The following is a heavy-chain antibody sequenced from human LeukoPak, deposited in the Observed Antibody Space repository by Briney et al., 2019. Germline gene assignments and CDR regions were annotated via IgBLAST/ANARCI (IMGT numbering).Heavy chain of an antibody. CDR1: GDSVSSNSAS. Sequence: SQTLSLTCAISGDSVSSNSASWNWIRQSPPRGLEWLGRTYFRSKWYNDYALSVKSRITINPDTSKNQFSLHLNSVTPEDTAVYYCVRDRWFGDLDYWGQGTLVTVSS. D-gene: IGHD3-10*01. CDR3: VRDRWFGDLDY. J-gene: IGHJ4*02. CDR2: TYFRSKWYN. V-gene: IGHV6-1*01.